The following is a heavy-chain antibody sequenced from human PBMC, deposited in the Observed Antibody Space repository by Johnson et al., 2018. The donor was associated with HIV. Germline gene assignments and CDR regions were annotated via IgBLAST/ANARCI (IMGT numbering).Heavy chain of an antibody. Sequence: VQLVESGGGLVQPGGSLRLSCAASGFTFSSYWMSWVRQAPGKGLEWVANIKQDGSAKYYVDSVKGRFTISSDNAENSLYLQMNSLRGEDTAVYYCARGDYDYGDYVDAFDIWVQGTMVTVSS. CDR2: IKQDGSAK. J-gene: IGHJ3*02. V-gene: IGHV3-7*01. D-gene: IGHD4-17*01. CDR1: GFTFSSYW. CDR3: ARGDYDYGDYVDAFDI.